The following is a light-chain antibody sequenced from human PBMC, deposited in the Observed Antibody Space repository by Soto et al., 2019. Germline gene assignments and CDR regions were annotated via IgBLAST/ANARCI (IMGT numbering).Light chain of an antibody. CDR1: QTIRRR. V-gene: IGKV1-5*01. J-gene: IGKJ1*01. CDR3: QQADTYPRT. Sequence: DIQMTQSPSTLSASVGDRATISCRASQTIRRRLAWYQQKPGQAPKVLIYGASSLDTGIPARFSGSGSGTDSSLPISSLQPDDFATFYCQQADTYPRTFGQGTRWIS. CDR2: GAS.